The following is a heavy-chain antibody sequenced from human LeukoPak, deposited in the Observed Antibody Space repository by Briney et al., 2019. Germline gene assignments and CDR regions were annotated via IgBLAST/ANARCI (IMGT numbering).Heavy chain of an antibody. V-gene: IGHV3-30*04. CDR2: ISYDGSNK. CDR3: AREDSSSWCPDY. J-gene: IGHJ4*01. CDR1: GFTFSSYA. D-gene: IGHD6-13*01. Sequence: GGSLRLSCAASGFTFSSYAMHWVRQAPGKGLEWVAVISYDGSNKYYADSVKGRFTISRDNSKNTLYLQMNSLRAEDTAVYYCAREDSSSWCPDYWGHGTLVTVSS.